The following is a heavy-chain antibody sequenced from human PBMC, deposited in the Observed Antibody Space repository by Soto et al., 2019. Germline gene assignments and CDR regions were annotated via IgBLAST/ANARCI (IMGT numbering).Heavy chain of an antibody. Sequence: GASVKVSCKASGGAFSSYTISWVRQAPGQGLEWMGRIIPILGIANYAQKLQGRVTMTTDTSTSTAYMELRSLRSDDTAVYYCAVHRAGGWFDYWGQGTLVTVSS. J-gene: IGHJ4*02. CDR1: GGAFSSYT. V-gene: IGHV1-69*02. CDR2: IIPILGIA. D-gene: IGHD6-19*01. CDR3: AVHRAGGWFDY.